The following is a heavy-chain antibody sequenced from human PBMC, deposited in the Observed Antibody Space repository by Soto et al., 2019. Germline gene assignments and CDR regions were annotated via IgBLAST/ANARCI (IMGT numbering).Heavy chain of an antibody. CDR3: ARPPPYCSGDNCLLPFDY. Sequence: SQTLSLTCTVSGGSISSLHWSWIRQPPGKGLEWIGYVYYSGSTNYNPSLKSRVTISVDTSKNQFSLKLTSVTAADTAVYYCARPPPYCSGDNCLLPFDYWGHGTLVTVSS. J-gene: IGHJ4*01. D-gene: IGHD2-15*01. V-gene: IGHV4-59*08. CDR1: GGSISSLH. CDR2: VYYSGST.